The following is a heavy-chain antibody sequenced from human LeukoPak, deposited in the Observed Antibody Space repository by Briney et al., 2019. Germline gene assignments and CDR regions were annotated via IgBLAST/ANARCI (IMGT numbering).Heavy chain of an antibody. CDR1: GYTYTSYD. D-gene: IGHD6-13*01. CDR2: MNPNSGNT. J-gene: IGHJ4*02. V-gene: IGHV1-8*03. CDR3: ARGRDSSSWYSEEDFDY. Sequence: VASVKVSCKASGYTYTSYDINWVRQATGQGLEWMGWMNPNSGNTGYAQKFQGRVTITRNTSISTAYMELSSLRSEDTAVYYCARGRDSSSWYSEEDFDYWGQGTLVTVSS.